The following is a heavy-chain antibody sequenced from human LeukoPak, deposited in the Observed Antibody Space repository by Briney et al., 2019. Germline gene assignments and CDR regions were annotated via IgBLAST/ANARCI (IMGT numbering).Heavy chain of an antibody. CDR1: GFTFSSYS. J-gene: IGHJ4*02. Sequence: GGSLRLSCAASGFTFSSYSMNWVRQAPGKGLEWVSYISSSSSTIYYADSVKGRFTISRDNAKNSLCLQMNSLRAEDTAVYYCARGRLMGSGLPAIDYWGQGTLVTVSS. V-gene: IGHV3-48*01. CDR2: ISSSSSTI. D-gene: IGHD3-10*01. CDR3: ARGRLMGSGLPAIDY.